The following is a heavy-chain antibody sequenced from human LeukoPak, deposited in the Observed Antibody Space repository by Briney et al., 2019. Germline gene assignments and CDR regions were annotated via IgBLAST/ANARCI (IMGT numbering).Heavy chain of an antibody. CDR1: GYTFSDYY. CDR2: ISPKSGGT. CDR3: ARHNYDFDFDS. D-gene: IGHD3-3*01. V-gene: IGHV1-2*02. Sequence: ASVKVSCKASGYTFSDYYIHWVRQAPVQGLEWMGWISPKSGGTNDAQNFQGRVTMTRDTSINTAYMELSRLRPDDTAVYYCARHNYDFDFDSWGQGALVTVSS. J-gene: IGHJ4*02.